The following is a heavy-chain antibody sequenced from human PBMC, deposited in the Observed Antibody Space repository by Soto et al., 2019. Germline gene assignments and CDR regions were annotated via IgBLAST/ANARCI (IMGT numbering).Heavy chain of an antibody. CDR3: ARHVPAAGYYYGMDV. CDR1: GGTFSSYA. CDR2: SITIFGTA. Sequence: QVQLVQSGAEVKKPGSSVKVSCKASGGTFSSYAISWVRQAPGQGLEWLGGSITIFGTADYAQKFQGRVTITADESTSTAYMELSSLRSEDTAVYYCARHVPAAGYYYGMDVWGQGTTVTVSS. D-gene: IGHD2-2*01. V-gene: IGHV1-69*12. J-gene: IGHJ6*02.